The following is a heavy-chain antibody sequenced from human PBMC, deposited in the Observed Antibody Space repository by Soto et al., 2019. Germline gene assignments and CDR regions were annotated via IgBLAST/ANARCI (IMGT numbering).Heavy chain of an antibody. CDR3: AKGAGATYRFLEGY. CDR1: GFTFSSYA. J-gene: IGHJ4*02. Sequence: GGSLRLSCAASGFTFSSYAMSWVRQAPGKGLEWVSGISGSGDSTYYADSVKGRFTISRDNSKNTLYLQMNSLGAEDTAIYYCAKGAGATYRFLEGYWGQGTLVTVSS. D-gene: IGHD3-3*01. CDR2: ISGSGDST. V-gene: IGHV3-23*01.